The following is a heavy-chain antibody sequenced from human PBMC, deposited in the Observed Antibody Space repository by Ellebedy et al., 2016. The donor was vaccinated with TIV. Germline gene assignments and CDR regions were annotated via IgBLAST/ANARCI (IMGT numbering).Heavy chain of an antibody. D-gene: IGHD6-13*01. CDR1: YDSISSYY. V-gene: IGHV4-59*01. CDR3: ARVVWQQPVSYAFDI. CDR2: IYYSGST. Sequence: MPGGSLRLSCAVSYDSISSYYWSWIRQPPGKGLEWIGYIYYSGSTNYNPSLKSRVTISVDTSKNQFSLRLNSVTAADTAVYYCARVVWQQPVSYAFDIWGQGTMVTVSS. J-gene: IGHJ3*02.